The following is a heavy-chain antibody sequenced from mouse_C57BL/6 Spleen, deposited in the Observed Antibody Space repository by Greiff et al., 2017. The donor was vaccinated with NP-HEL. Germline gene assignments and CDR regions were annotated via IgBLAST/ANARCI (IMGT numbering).Heavy chain of an antibody. Sequence: EVKVEESGGGLVKPGGSLKLSCAASGFTFSSYAMSWVRQTPEKRLEWVATISDGGSYTYYPDNVKGRFTISRDNAKNNLYLQMSHLKSEDTAMYYCARDSTTVVWGQGTTLTVSS. CDR1: GFTFSSYA. V-gene: IGHV5-4*01. CDR3: ARDSTTVV. CDR2: ISDGGSYT. J-gene: IGHJ2*01. D-gene: IGHD1-1*01.